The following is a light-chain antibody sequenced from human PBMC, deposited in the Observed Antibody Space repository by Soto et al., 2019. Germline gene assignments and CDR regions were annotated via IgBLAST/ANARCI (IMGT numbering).Light chain of an antibody. J-gene: IGLJ1*01. V-gene: IGLV2-14*01. CDR1: SSDVGGYNY. CDR3: SSYTSSSTLNV. CDR2: DVS. Sequence: QSVLTQPASVSGSPGQSITISCTGTSSDVGGYNYVSWYQQHPGKAPKLMIYDVSNRPSGVSNRFSGSKSGNTASLTISGLQARDEADYHCSSYTSSSTLNVFGTGTKVTVL.